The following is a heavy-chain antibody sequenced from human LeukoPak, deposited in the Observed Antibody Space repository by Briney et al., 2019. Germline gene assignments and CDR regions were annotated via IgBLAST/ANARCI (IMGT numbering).Heavy chain of an antibody. Sequence: GGSLRLSCAASGFTFSSSGMSWVRQAPGRGLEWVSTMSASGGSTYYTDSVKGRFAISRDNSKNTLYLQMNSLRVDDTAVYYCAKAYYDFWSGPSHYFDYWGQGTLVTVSS. CDR3: AKAYYDFWSGPSHYFDY. CDR2: MSASGGST. D-gene: IGHD3-3*01. CDR1: GFTFSSSG. V-gene: IGHV3-23*01. J-gene: IGHJ4*02.